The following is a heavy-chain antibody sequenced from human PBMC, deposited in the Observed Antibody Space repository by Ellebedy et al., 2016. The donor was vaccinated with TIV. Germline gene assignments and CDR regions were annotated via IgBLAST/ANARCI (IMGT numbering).Heavy chain of an antibody. V-gene: IGHV1-3*04. CDR3: ATREWQDPMDV. CDR2: INTGNDNT. Sequence: ASVKVSXXASGHSITSYGIHWVRQAPGQSLEWMGWINTGNDNTKYSQKLQGRVTITRDYMELSGLMSEDTAVYYCATREWQDPMDVWGQGTTVTVSS. CDR1: GHSITSYG. J-gene: IGHJ6*02. D-gene: IGHD3-3*01.